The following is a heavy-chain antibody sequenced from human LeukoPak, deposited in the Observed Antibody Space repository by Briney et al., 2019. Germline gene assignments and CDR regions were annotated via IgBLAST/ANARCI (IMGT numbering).Heavy chain of an antibody. CDR1: GFTFSSYW. Sequence: GGSLRLSCEASGFTFSSYWMHWVRQAPGKGLVWVSRINSDGSSATYADSVKGRFTISRDNAKNTLYLQMNSLRVEDTAVYYCARGPPWYFDLWGRGTLVTVSP. V-gene: IGHV3-74*01. J-gene: IGHJ2*01. CDR2: INSDGSSA. D-gene: IGHD6-25*01. CDR3: ARGPPWYFDL.